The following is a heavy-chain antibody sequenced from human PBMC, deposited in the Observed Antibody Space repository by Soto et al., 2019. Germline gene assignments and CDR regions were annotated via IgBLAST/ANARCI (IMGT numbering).Heavy chain of an antibody. CDR1: GGTFSSYA. D-gene: IGHD3-22*01. J-gene: IGHJ3*02. Sequence: ASVKVSCKASGGTFSSYAISWVRQAPGQGLEWMGGIIPIFGTANYAQKFQGRVTITADESTSTAYMELSSLRSEDTAVYYCARGRNKARITMIVVVVGAFDIWGQGTMVTVSS. V-gene: IGHV1-69*13. CDR2: IIPIFGTA. CDR3: ARGRNKARITMIVVVVGAFDI.